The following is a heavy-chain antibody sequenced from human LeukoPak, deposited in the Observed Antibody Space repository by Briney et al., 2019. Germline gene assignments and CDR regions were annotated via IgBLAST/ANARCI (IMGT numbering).Heavy chain of an antibody. V-gene: IGHV1-18*01. CDR1: GYTFTSLG. D-gene: IGHD3-22*01. J-gene: IGHJ4*02. CDR3: ARDLSSSYYYVLDY. CDR2: ISAYNGNT. Sequence: ASVKVSCKASGYTFTSLGISWVRQAPGQGLEWMGWISAYNGNTISAQILQGRVTMTTDTSTSTAYMELRSLRSDDTAVYYCARDLSSSYYYVLDYWGQGTLVTVSS.